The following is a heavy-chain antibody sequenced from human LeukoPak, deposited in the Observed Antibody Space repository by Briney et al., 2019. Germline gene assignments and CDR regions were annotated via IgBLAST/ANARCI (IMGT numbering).Heavy chain of an antibody. V-gene: IGHV3-20*04. CDR1: GFTFGDYG. J-gene: IGHJ4*02. D-gene: IGHD3-9*01. Sequence: GGSLRLFCAASGFTFGDYGMSWVRQAPGKGLEWVSGINWNGGSTGYADSVKGRFTISRDNAKNSLYLQMNSLRAEDTALYYCARILTGYLRSFDYWGQGTLVTVSS. CDR3: ARILTGYLRSFDY. CDR2: INWNGGST.